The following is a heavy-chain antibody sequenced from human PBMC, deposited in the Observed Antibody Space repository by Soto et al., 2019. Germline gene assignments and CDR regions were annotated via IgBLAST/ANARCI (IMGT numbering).Heavy chain of an antibody. CDR3: AKATTTGGGAFDI. J-gene: IGHJ3*02. Sequence: GGSLRLSCAASGFTCSSYDMSWVRQAPGKGLEWVSTILVDGRTFYVDSVKGRFTISRDNSKNTVYLQMNSLTAGDTALYYCAKATTTGGGAFDICGQGTMVTVSS. D-gene: IGHD2-8*02. CDR2: ILVDGRT. V-gene: IGHV3-23*01. CDR1: GFTCSSYD.